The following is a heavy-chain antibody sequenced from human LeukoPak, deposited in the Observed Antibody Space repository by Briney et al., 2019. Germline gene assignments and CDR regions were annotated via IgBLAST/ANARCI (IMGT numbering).Heavy chain of an antibody. CDR3: ARDRPPYFDWSFGAFFDY. J-gene: IGHJ4*02. CDR1: GYTFTVYY. V-gene: IGHV1-2*02. CDR2: INPNSGGT. D-gene: IGHD3-9*01. Sequence: ASVKVSCKASGYTFTVYYMHWVRQAPGQGLEWMGWINPNSGGTNYAQKFQGRVTMTRDTSISTAYMELRSLRSDDTAVYYCARDRPPYFDWSFGAFFDYWGQGTLVTVSS.